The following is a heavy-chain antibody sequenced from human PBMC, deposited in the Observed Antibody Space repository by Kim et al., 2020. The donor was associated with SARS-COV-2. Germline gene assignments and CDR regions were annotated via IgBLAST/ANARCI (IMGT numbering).Heavy chain of an antibody. J-gene: IGHJ6*02. D-gene: IGHD3-10*01. Sequence: SETLSLTCTVSGGSISSYYWSWIRQPPGKGLEWIGYIYYSGSTNYNPSLKSRVTISVDTSKNQFSLKLSSVTAADTAVYYCARDRAPGVVRGFPYFYYGMDVWGQGTTVTVSS. CDR3: ARDRAPGVVRGFPYFYYGMDV. CDR1: GGSISSYY. V-gene: IGHV4-59*01. CDR2: IYYSGST.